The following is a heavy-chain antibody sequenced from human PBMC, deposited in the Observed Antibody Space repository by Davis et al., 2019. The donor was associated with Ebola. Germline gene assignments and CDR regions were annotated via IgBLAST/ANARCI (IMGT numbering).Heavy chain of an antibody. D-gene: IGHD5-18*01. CDR2: ISGSGSAI. Sequence: GESLKISCAASGFTFSDPFNDYYLTWMRQAPGKGLEWVSYISGSGSAIYYADSVKGRFTISRDNAKSTLYLQMNSLTAEDTAVYYCARDKFRYGYYYYGMDVWGKGTTVTVSS. J-gene: IGHJ6*04. CDR1: GFTFSDPFNDYY. V-gene: IGHV3-11*01. CDR3: ARDKFRYGYYYYGMDV.